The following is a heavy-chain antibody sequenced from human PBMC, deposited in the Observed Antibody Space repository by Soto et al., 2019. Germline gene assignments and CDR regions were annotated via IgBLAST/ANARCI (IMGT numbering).Heavy chain of an antibody. D-gene: IGHD3-16*01. CDR2: INPNSGGT. CDR1: VYTFTDYY. CDR3: ARDLGNGGVAQGYYMDV. V-gene: IGHV1-2*04. J-gene: IGHJ6*03. Sequence: ASLKVSCRSSVYTFTDYYMHWVRQAPGQGLEWMGWINPNSGGTNYAQKFQGWVTMTRDTSISTAYMELSRLRSDDTAVYYCARDLGNGGVAQGYYMDVWGKGTTVTVSS.